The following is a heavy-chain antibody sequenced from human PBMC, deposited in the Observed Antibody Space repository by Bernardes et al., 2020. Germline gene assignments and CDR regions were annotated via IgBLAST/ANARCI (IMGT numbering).Heavy chain of an antibody. CDR2: IKSKTDGGTT. D-gene: IGHD2-2*01. V-gene: IGHV3-15*07. CDR3: TTELGGYCSSTSCYPDAFDI. J-gene: IGHJ3*02. Sequence: GALRLSCAASGFTFSNAWMNWVRQAPGKGLEWVGRIKSKTDGGTTDYAAPVKGRFTISRDDSKNTLYLQMNSLKTEDTAVYYCTTELGGYCSSTSCYPDAFDIWGQGKMVTVSS. CDR1: GFTFSNAW.